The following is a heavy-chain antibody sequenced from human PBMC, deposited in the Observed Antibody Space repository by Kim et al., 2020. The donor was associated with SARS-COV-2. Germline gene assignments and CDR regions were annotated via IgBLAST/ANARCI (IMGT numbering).Heavy chain of an antibody. D-gene: IGHD6-19*01. CDR1: GFTFSNAW. CDR2: IKSKTDGGTT. V-gene: IGHV3-15*01. J-gene: IGHJ4*02. Sequence: GGSLRLSCAASGFTFSNAWMSWVRQAPGKGLEWVGRIKSKTDGGTTDDAAPGKGSFTIARDEYKNTLYLQMNSMKTEDTAVYYCTTIPIAAAGHSSGWYADYWGQGTLVTVSS. CDR3: TTIPIAAAGHSSGWYADY.